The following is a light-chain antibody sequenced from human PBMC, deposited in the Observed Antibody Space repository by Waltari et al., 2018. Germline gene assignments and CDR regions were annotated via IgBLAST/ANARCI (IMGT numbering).Light chain of an antibody. J-gene: IGLJ3*02. V-gene: IGLV4-69*01. CDR2: VNSDGSH. Sequence: QLVVTQSPSASAPLGASVKLTCTLSSGHSTNIVAWLQQRPEKGPRYLMKVNSDGSHIKGDEIPDRFSGSSCGAERYLTISSLQSDDEADYFCQTGGHGTWVFGGGTTLTVL. CDR1: SGHSTNI. CDR3: QTGGHGTWV.